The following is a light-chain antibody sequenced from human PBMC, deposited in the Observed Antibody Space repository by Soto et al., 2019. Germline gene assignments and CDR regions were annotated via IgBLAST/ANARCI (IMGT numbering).Light chain of an antibody. V-gene: IGLV2-14*03. J-gene: IGLJ2*01. Sequence: QSDLTQPASVSGSPGQSITISCTGTSSDVGGYNYVSWYQQHPGKAPKLMIYDVNNRPSGVSNRFSGSKSGNTASLTISGLQAEYEADYYCSSYTSSRTLVFGGGTKLTVL. CDR2: DVN. CDR1: SSDVGGYNY. CDR3: SSYTSSRTLV.